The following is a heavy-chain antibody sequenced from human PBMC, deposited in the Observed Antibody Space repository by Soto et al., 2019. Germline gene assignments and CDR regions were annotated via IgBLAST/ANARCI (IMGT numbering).Heavy chain of an antibody. CDR3: HRYGDYVLHSDYYYGMDV. CDR2: IYYSGST. D-gene: IGHD4-17*01. CDR1: GGSISSGGYY. J-gene: IGHJ6*02. Sequence: ASETLSLTCTVSGGSISSGGYYWSWIRQHPGKGLEWIGYIYYSGSTYYNPSLKSRVTISVDTSKNQFSLKLSSVTAADTAVYYCHRYGDYVLHSDYYYGMDVWGQGTTVTVSS. V-gene: IGHV4-31*03.